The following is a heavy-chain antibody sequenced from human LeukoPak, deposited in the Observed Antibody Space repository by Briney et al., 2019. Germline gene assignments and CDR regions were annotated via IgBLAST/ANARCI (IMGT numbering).Heavy chain of an antibody. D-gene: IGHD1-26*01. Sequence: GGSLRLSCAASGFAFSNAWMSWVRQAPGKGLEWVGRIKSKPDGGAIDYTAPVKGRFTISRDDSKSIGYLQMNSLKTGDTAVYYCTRDPGVGAAIFDYWGQGTLVTVSS. CDR1: GFAFSNAW. CDR2: IKSKPDGGAI. V-gene: IGHV3-15*01. CDR3: TRDPGVGAAIFDY. J-gene: IGHJ4*02.